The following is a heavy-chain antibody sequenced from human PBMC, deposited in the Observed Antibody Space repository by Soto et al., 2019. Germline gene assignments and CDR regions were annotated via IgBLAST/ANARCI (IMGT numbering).Heavy chain of an antibody. V-gene: IGHV4-30-4*08. CDR3: ASAMVVTQNWFDP. CDR1: GGSISSSGYY. J-gene: IGHJ5*02. D-gene: IGHD2-21*02. Sequence: TLSLTCTVSGGSISSSGYYWGLIRQPPGKGLEWIGNIYYSGSTYYNPSLKSRVTISVDTSKNQFSLKLSSVTAADTAVYYCASAMVVTQNWFDPWGQGTLVTVSS. CDR2: IYYSGST.